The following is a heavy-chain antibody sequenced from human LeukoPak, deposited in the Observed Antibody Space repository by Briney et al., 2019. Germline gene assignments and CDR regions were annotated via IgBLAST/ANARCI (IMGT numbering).Heavy chain of an antibody. Sequence: GGSLRLSCAASGFTFSSYAMHWVRQAPGKGLEWVAVISYDGSNKYYADSVKGRFTISRDNSKNTLYLQMNSLRAEDTAVYYCAKGKSAALLYYFDYWGQGTLVTVSS. CDR3: AKGKSAALLYYFDY. V-gene: IGHV3-30-3*01. CDR2: ISYDGSNK. J-gene: IGHJ4*02. CDR1: GFTFSSYA. D-gene: IGHD2-21*01.